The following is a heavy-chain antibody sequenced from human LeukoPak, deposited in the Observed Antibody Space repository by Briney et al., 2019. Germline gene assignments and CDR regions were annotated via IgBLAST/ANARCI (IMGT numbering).Heavy chain of an antibody. CDR1: GYTFTSYG. J-gene: IGHJ4*02. V-gene: IGHV1-18*01. D-gene: IGHD6-13*01. CDR2: ISAYNGNT. CDR3: AISAADNYFDY. Sequence: GASVKVSCKASGYTFTSYGISWVRHAPGQGLEWMGWISAYNGNTNYAQKLQGRVTMTTDTSTSTAYMELRSLRSDDTAVYYCAISAADNYFDYWGQGPLVTVSS.